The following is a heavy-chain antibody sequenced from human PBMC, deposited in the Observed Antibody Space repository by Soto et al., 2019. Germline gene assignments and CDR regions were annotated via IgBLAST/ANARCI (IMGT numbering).Heavy chain of an antibody. D-gene: IGHD3-3*01. J-gene: IGHJ4*02. CDR2: ISNDGRSK. V-gene: IGHV3-30*18. CDR3: AKQYEFGGLEDY. Sequence: QVQLVESGGGVVQPGRSLRLSCAASGFTFRSHGMHWVRQVPGKGLEWVAAISNDGRSKYYADSVKGRFSISRDNSENTMYLQMNSLRVEDTAMYYCAKQYEFGGLEDYWGQGTLVTVSS. CDR1: GFTFRSHG.